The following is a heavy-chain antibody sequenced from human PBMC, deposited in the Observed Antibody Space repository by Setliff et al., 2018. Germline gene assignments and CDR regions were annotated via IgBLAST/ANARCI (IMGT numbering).Heavy chain of an antibody. V-gene: IGHV4-59*01. CDR3: ARLSWNGLRYFGLDV. D-gene: IGHD3-3*01. CDR1: GVSISSYY. CDR2: IQNSGGI. J-gene: IGHJ6*02. Sequence: SETLSLTCNVSGVSISSYYWSWIRQAPGKGLESLGYIQNSGGINYNPSLKSRVIISVDTSTNQFSLKLTSVTAADTAVYYCARLSWNGLRYFGLDVWGQGTTVTVSS.